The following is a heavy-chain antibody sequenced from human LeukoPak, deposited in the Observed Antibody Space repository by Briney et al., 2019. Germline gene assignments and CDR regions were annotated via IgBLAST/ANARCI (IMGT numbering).Heavy chain of an antibody. Sequence: GGSLRLSCAASGFTVSSNYMSWVRQAPGKGLEGCSVIYSGGSTYYADPVKGRFTISRDNSKNTLYLQMNSLRAEDTAVYYCARAQGRFLEWALDYWGQGTLVTVSS. J-gene: IGHJ4*02. V-gene: IGHV3-66*02. CDR1: GFTVSSNY. CDR2: IYSGGST. D-gene: IGHD3-3*01. CDR3: ARAQGRFLEWALDY.